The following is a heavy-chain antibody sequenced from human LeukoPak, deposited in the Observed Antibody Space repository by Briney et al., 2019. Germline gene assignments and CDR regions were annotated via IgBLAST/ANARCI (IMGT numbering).Heavy chain of an antibody. CDR3: ARASTTVTKRDYYYYYMDV. V-gene: IGHV1-69*13. CDR2: IIPIFGTA. J-gene: IGHJ6*03. CDR1: GGTFSSYA. D-gene: IGHD4-17*01. Sequence: GASVKVSCKASGGTFSSYAISWVRQAPGQGLEWMGGIIPIFGTANYAQKFQGRVTITADESTSTAYMELSSLRSVDTAVYYCARASTTVTKRDYYYYYMDVWGKGTTVTVSS.